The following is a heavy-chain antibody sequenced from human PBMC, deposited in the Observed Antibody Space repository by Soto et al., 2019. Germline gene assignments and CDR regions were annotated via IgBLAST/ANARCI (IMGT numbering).Heavy chain of an antibody. CDR3: ARELAYCSGGSCFDHYYGMDV. CDR2: ISYDGSNK. D-gene: IGHD2-15*01. J-gene: IGHJ6*02. CDR1: GFTFSSYA. Sequence: GGSLRLSCAASGFTFSSYAMHWVRQAPGKGLEWVAVISYDGSNKYYADSVKGRFTISRDNSKNTLYLQMNSLRAEDTAVYYCARELAYCSGGSCFDHYYGMDVWGQGTTVTVSS. V-gene: IGHV3-30-3*01.